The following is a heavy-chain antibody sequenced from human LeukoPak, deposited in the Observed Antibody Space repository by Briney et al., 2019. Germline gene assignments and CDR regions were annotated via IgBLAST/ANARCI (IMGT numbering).Heavy chain of an antibody. Sequence: GGSLRLSCAASGFTFDDYAMHWVRQVPGKGLEWVSGITWNSDDIGYADSVRGRFTISRDNAKNSLYLQMNTLRAEDTAVYYCTRDLVWFGEPKGYYNYMDVWGKGTTVTVSS. J-gene: IGHJ6*03. V-gene: IGHV3-9*01. D-gene: IGHD3-10*01. CDR2: ITWNSDDI. CDR1: GFTFDDYA. CDR3: TRDLVWFGEPKGYYNYMDV.